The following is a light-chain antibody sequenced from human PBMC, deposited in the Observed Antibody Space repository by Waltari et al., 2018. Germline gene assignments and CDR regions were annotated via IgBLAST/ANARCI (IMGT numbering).Light chain of an antibody. V-gene: IGKV1-27*01. CDR1: QGISNY. J-gene: IGKJ1*01. CDR2: GTS. CDR3: QKYNSAPWT. Sequence: DIQMTQSPSSLSASVGDRVTITCRASQGISNYLAWYQQKPGKVPTLLIYGTSTLQSGDPSRFSGSGSGTDFTLTISSLQPEDVATYYCQKYNSAPWTFGQGTKVEVK.